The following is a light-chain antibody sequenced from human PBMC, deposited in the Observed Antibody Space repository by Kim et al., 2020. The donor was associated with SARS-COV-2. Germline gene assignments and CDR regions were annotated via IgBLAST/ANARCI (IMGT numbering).Light chain of an antibody. CDR2: GKN. Sequence: SSELTQDSAVSVALGQTVRITCQGDSLRSYYASWYQQKPGQAPVLVIYGKNNRPSGIPDRFSGSSSGNTASLTITGAQAEDEADYYCDSRDSSVKHAVFGGGTQLTVL. CDR1: SLRSYY. J-gene: IGLJ7*01. CDR3: DSRDSSVKHAV. V-gene: IGLV3-19*01.